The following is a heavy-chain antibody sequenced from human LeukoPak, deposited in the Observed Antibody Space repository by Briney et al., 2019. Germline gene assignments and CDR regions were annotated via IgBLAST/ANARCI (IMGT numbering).Heavy chain of an antibody. CDR3: AKKPNPDYYYYMDV. CDR2: ISGSGGST. V-gene: IGHV3-23*01. CDR1: GFTFSGYA. D-gene: IGHD1-14*01. J-gene: IGHJ6*03. Sequence: GGSLRLSCAASGFTFSGYAMSWVRQGPGKGLEWVSAISGSGGSTYYADSVKGRFTISRDNSKNTLYLQMNSLRAEDTAVYYCAKKPNPDYYYYMDVWGKGTTVTVSS.